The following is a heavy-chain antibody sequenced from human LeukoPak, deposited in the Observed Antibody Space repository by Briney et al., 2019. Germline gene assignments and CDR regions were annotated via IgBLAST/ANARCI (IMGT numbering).Heavy chain of an antibody. V-gene: IGHV3-11*06. CDR3: ARTPGTYYYGSGRPEDFDY. CDR2: ISSSSSYT. Sequence: GGSLRLSCAASGFTFSVYYMSWIRQAPGEGLEWVSYISSSSSYTNYADSVKGRFTISRDNAKNSLYLQMNSLRAEDTAVYYCARTPGTYYYGSGRPEDFDYWGQGTLVTVSS. CDR1: GFTFSVYY. D-gene: IGHD3-10*01. J-gene: IGHJ4*02.